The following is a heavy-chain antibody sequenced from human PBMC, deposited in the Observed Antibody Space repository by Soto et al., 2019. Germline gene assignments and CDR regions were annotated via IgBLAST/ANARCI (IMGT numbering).Heavy chain of an antibody. J-gene: IGHJ3*02. CDR2: IYHSGST. CDR1: GGSISSSNW. V-gene: IGHV4-4*02. Sequence: PSETLSLTCAVSGGSISSSNWWSWVRQPPGKGLEWIGEIYHSGSTNYNPSLKSRVTISVDKSKNQFSLKLSSVTAADTAVYYCARILPALDYYDSVNGAFDIWGPGTMVTVSS. D-gene: IGHD3-22*01. CDR3: ARILPALDYYDSVNGAFDI.